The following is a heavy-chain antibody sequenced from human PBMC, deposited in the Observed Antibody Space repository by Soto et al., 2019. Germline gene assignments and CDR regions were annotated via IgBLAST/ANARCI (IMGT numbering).Heavy chain of an antibody. D-gene: IGHD3-22*01. CDR1: GFTFSSYS. V-gene: IGHV3-21*01. J-gene: IGHJ4*02. Sequence: EVQLVESGGGLVKPGGSLRLSCAASGFTFSSYSMNWVRQAPGKGLEWVSSISSSSSYIYYADSVKGRFTISRDNAKNSLDLQMNSLRAEDTAVYYCARDRLYYYDSSGFDYWGQGTLVTVSS. CDR3: ARDRLYYYDSSGFDY. CDR2: ISSSSSYI.